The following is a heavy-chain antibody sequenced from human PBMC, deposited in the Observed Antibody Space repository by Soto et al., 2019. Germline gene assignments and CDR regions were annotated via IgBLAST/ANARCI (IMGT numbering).Heavy chain of an antibody. CDR2: IYYSGST. V-gene: IGHV4-39*01. CDR1: VASISSVGYY. D-gene: IGHD6-19*01. J-gene: IGHJ4*01. Sequence: SETLSLTCTVSVASISSVGYYWSWIRQHPGEGLEWIGYIYYSGSTSYNPSLKSRVTISVDTSNNQLSLKLRSVTAADTAVYYCARHDGFSSGWIFDYWGHGTLVTVSS. CDR3: ARHDGFSSGWIFDY.